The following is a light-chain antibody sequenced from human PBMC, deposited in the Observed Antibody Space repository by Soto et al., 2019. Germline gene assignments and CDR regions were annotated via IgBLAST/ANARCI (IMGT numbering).Light chain of an antibody. Sequence: EIVLTQSPGTLSLSPGERATLSCRASQSVGSSYLAWYQQKPGQAPRLLIYAASSRATGIPDRVSGSGSGTDFTITISSLEPEDFAVYYCQQYCISPPNTFGQGTRLEIK. CDR1: QSVGSSY. J-gene: IGKJ5*01. V-gene: IGKV3-20*01. CDR2: AAS. CDR3: QQYCISPPNT.